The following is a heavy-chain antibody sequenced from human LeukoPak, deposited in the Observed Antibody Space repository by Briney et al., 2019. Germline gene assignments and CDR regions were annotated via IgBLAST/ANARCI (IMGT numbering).Heavy chain of an antibody. CDR3: ARVARWLQFNWFDP. CDR1: GGTFSSYA. CDR2: IIPIFGTA. J-gene: IGHJ5*02. D-gene: IGHD5-24*01. V-gene: IGHV1-69*01. Sequence: SVKVSCKASGGTFSSYAISWVRQAPGQGLEWMGGIIPIFGTANYAQKFQGRVTITADESTSTAYMELSGLRSEDTAVYYCARVARWLQFNWFDPWGQGTLVTVSS.